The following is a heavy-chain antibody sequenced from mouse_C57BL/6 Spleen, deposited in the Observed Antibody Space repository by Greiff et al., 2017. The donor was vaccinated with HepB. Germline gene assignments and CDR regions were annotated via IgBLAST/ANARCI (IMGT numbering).Heavy chain of an antibody. CDR2: IDPETGGT. CDR3: TRDTTD. Sequence: QVQLQHSGAELVRPGASVTLSCKASGYTFTDYEMHWVKQTPVHGLEWIGAIDPETGGTAYNQKFKGKAILTADKSSSTAYMELRSLTSEDSAVYYCTRDTTDWGQGTTLTVSS. J-gene: IGHJ2*01. V-gene: IGHV1-15*01. CDR1: GYTFTDYE. D-gene: IGHD1-1*01.